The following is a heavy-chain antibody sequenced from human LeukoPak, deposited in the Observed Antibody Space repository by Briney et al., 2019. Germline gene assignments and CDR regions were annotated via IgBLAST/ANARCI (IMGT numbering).Heavy chain of an antibody. CDR1: GYTFTGYY. CDR3: AREDRDSSGLDWFDP. V-gene: IGHV1-2*02. CDR2: INPNSGGT. Sequence: ASVKVSCKASGYTFTGYYMHWVRQATGQGLEWMGWINPNSGGTNYAQKFQGRVTMTRDTSISTAYMELSRLRSDDTAVYYCAREDRDSSGLDWFDPWGQGTLVTVSS. J-gene: IGHJ5*02. D-gene: IGHD3-22*01.